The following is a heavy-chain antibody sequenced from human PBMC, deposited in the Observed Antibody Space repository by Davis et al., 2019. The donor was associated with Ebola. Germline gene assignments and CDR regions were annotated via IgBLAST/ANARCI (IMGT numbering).Heavy chain of an antibody. CDR3: ARDVGVVPAAMTLDV. J-gene: IGHJ6*02. V-gene: IGHV3-74*01. Sequence: GESLKISCAASGFTFSSYWMHWVRQAPGKGLVWVSRIKTDGSYTNYADSVKGRFTISRDNAKNSLYLQMNSLRAEDTAVYYCARDVGVVPAAMTLDVWGPGTTVTVSS. CDR1: GFTFSSYW. D-gene: IGHD2-2*01. CDR2: IKTDGSYT.